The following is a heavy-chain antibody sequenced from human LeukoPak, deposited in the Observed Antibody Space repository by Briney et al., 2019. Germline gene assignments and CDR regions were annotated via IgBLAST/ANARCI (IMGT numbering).Heavy chain of an antibody. CDR1: GFTFSDYY. V-gene: IGHV3-11*06. Sequence: GGSLRLSCATSGFTFSDYYLTWMRQAPGKGLEWVSFISPRGTFTNYADSVKGRFTISRDNTKNSLSLQMNSLKAEDTAVYYCARDPQGAAFDIWGQGTMVTVSS. CDR3: ARDPQGAAFDI. D-gene: IGHD3-16*01. J-gene: IGHJ3*02. CDR2: ISPRGTFT.